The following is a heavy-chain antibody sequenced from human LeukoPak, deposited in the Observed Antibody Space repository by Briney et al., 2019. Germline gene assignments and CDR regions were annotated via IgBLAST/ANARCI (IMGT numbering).Heavy chain of an antibody. V-gene: IGHV3-23*01. D-gene: IGHD3-3*01. Sequence: GGSLRLSCAASGFTFSSYAMSWVRQAPGKGLEWVSAISGSGGSTYYADSVKGRFTISRDNSKNTLYLQMNSLRAEDTAVYYCAKKGRWSGYYVVGYMDVWGKGTTVTVSS. CDR2: ISGSGGST. J-gene: IGHJ6*03. CDR3: AKKGRWSGYYVVGYMDV. CDR1: GFTFSSYA.